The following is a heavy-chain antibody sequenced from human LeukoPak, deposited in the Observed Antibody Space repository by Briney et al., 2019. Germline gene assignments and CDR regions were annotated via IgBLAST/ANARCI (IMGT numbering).Heavy chain of an antibody. J-gene: IGHJ4*02. CDR1: GFTFSSFF. CDR3: ARRGNALNALDY. D-gene: IGHD1-1*01. CDR2: VSSNGDST. V-gene: IGHV3-64*01. Sequence: GGSLRLSCAASGFTFSSFFMHWVRQAPGKGLESVSAVSSNGDSTYYANSVKGRFTISRDNSKNTVYLQMGSLRPGDMAVYYCARRGNALNALDYWGQGTLVTVSS.